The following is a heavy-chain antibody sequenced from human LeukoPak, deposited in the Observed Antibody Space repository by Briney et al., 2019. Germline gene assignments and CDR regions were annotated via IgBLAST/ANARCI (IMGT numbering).Heavy chain of an antibody. Sequence: SETLSLTCSVSGGSITGYYWSWIRQPPGKGLEWIGYLNYSGGTTYNPSLKSRVTISADTSQNQFSLKLNSVTAADTAVYYCARRSDFWSPVSDYSFDYWGQGALVTVSS. D-gene: IGHD3-3*01. CDR2: LNYSGGT. J-gene: IGHJ4*02. CDR3: ARRSDFWSPVSDYSFDY. V-gene: IGHV4-59*08. CDR1: GGSITGYY.